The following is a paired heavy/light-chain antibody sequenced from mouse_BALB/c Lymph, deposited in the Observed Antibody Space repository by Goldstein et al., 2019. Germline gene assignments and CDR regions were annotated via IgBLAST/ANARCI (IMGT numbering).Light chain of an antibody. J-gene: IGKJ1*01. Sequence: DIQMTQSPSSLSASLGERVSLTCRASQEISGYLSWLQQKPDGTFKRLIYAASTLDSGVPKRFSGSRSGSDYSLTISSLESEDFADYFCLQYASYPTFGGGTKLAIK. CDR2: AAS. CDR3: LQYASYPT. CDR1: QEISGY. V-gene: IGKV9-124*01.
Heavy chain of an antibody. J-gene: IGHJ3*01. Sequence: EVKLVESGGGLVQPGGSLRLSCATSGFTFTDYYMSWVRQPPGKALEWLGFIRNKANGYTTEYSASVKGRFTISRDNSQSILYLQMNTLRAEDSATYYCARDMGYGSSYEFAYWGQGTLVTVSA. CDR1: GFTFTDYY. D-gene: IGHD1-1*01. V-gene: IGHV7-3*02. CDR2: IRNKANGYTT. CDR3: ARDMGYGSSYEFAY.